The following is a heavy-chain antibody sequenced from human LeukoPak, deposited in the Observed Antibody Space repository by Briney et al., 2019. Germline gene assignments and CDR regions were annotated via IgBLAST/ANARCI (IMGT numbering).Heavy chain of an antibody. J-gene: IGHJ3*02. Sequence: GGSLRLSCAASGVTLSDHHMDWVRQAPGKGLEGVGRTRNKARGYTTEYAASVKGRFTISRDDSKTSLYLQMNSLKTEDTAVYFCARDGGEGDNSAFDIWGQGTVVTVSS. CDR1: GVTLSDHH. V-gene: IGHV3-72*01. CDR3: ARDGGEGDNSAFDI. D-gene: IGHD3-16*01. CDR2: TRNKARGYTT.